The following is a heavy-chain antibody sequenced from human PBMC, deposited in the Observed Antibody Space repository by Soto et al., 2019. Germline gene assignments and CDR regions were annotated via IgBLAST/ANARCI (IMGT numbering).Heavy chain of an antibody. D-gene: IGHD1-26*01. CDR1: GGSIRNYH. CDR2: ISDSGSA. V-gene: IGHV4-59*01. J-gene: IGHJ3*02. Sequence: SETLSLTCSVSGGSIRNYHWNWIRQPPGKGLEWIGQISDSGSANYNPSLQSRVAISVDTSKIQFSLTLNSVTAADTAVYYCARTVWALHASDIWGQGTKVTVSS. CDR3: ARTVWALHASDI.